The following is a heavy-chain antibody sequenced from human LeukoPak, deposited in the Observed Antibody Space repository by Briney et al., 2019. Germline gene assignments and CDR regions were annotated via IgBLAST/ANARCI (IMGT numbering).Heavy chain of an antibody. CDR1: GGSISSYY. Sequence: SETLSLTCTVSGGSISSYYWSWIRQPPGKGLEWIGYIYYIGSTNYNPSLKSRVTISVDTSKNQFSLKLSSVTAADTAVYYCARSVLGWAFDIWGQGTMVTVSS. D-gene: IGHD4/OR15-4a*01. V-gene: IGHV4-59*01. J-gene: IGHJ3*02. CDR3: ARSVLGWAFDI. CDR2: IYYIGST.